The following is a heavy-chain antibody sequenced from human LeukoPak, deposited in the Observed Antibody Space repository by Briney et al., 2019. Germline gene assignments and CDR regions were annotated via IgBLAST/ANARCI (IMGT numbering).Heavy chain of an antibody. CDR3: AREEAQSIRFLGDNYSYFYMDV. J-gene: IGHJ6*03. CDR2: FYYSWST. D-gene: IGHD3-3*01. CDR1: GGSLSIYH. V-gene: IGHV4-59*06. Sequence: PSEALLLICTFPGGSLSIYHWSSIRQPPGKGLEWIRYFYYSWSTYYNPPLKSRLTISVDTSKTHFSLQLSSVTAADTAVYYCAREEAQSIRFLGDNYSYFYMDVWGKGTTVTVSS.